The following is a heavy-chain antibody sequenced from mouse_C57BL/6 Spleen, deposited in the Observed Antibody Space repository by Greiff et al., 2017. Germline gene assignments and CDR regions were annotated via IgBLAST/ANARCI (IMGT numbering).Heavy chain of an antibody. CDR2: ISYDGSN. CDR3: ARVPPPYWYFDV. Sequence: EVQLQQSGPGLVKPSQSLSLTCSVTGYSITSGYYWNWIRQFPGNKLEWMGYISYDGSNNYNPSLKNRISITRDTSKNQFFLKLNSVTTEDTATYYCARVPPPYWYFDVWGTGTTVTVSS. J-gene: IGHJ1*03. V-gene: IGHV3-6*01. CDR1: GYSITSGYY.